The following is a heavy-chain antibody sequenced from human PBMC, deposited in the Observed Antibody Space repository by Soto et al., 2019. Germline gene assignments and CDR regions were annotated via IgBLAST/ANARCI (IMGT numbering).Heavy chain of an antibody. V-gene: IGHV5-10-1*01. CDR3: ASLSSRPGYYYGMDV. Sequence: GESLKISCKGSGCSFTSYWISWVRQMPGKGLEWMGRIDPSDSYTNYSPSFQGHVTISAGKSISTAYLQWSSLKASDTAMYYCASLSSRPGYYYGMDVWGQGTTVTVSS. CDR2: IDPSDSYT. J-gene: IGHJ6*02. CDR1: GCSFTSYW. D-gene: IGHD6-6*01.